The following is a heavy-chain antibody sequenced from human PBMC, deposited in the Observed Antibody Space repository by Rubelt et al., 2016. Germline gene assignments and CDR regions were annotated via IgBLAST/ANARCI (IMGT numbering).Heavy chain of an antibody. J-gene: IGHJ6*01. Sequence: QVQLQQRGAGLLKPSETLSLTCAVSGGSISSSSYYWGWIRQPPGKGLEWIGSIYYSGSTYYNPSLKSRVTISVDTSKNQFSPRLRSVTAADTAVYYCAGKTKYSNWHGMNAWGKGTTVIVAS. V-gene: IGHV4-39*01. D-gene: IGHD6-6*01. CDR2: IYYSGST. CDR1: GGSISSSSYY. CDR3: AGKTKYSNWHGMNA.